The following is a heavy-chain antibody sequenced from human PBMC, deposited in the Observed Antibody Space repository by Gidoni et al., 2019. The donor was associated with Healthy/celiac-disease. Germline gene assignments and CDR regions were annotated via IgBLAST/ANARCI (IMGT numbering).Heavy chain of an antibody. CDR1: GFTFSSYG. CDR2: IWYDGSNK. J-gene: IGHJ4*02. D-gene: IGHD1-26*01. Sequence: QVHLVESGGGVVQPGWSLRLSFAASGFTFSSYGLHWVRQATGKGLEWVAVIWYDGSNKNYADTGKGRFTNSRDNAKNTLYLQMNSVRAEDTAVYYCARDGIVGPFDYWGQGTLVTVSS. CDR3: ARDGIVGPFDY. V-gene: IGHV3-33*01.